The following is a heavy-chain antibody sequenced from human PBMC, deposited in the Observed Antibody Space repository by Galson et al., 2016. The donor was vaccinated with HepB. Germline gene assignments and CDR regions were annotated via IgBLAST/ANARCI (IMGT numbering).Heavy chain of an antibody. CDR2: ISGSGSYL. D-gene: IGHD1-1*01. CDR1: GFTFSTYN. J-gene: IGHJ6*02. CDR3: SRDLRNVERPDLTYYYGMDV. V-gene: IGHV3-21*01. Sequence: SLRLSCAASGFTFSTYNMNWVRQTPGKGLEWVPSISGSGSYLYYADSVKGRFTIFRDNANNSLYLHLSSLRAEDTAVYYCSRDLRNVERPDLTYYYGMDVGGQGTTVTVSS.